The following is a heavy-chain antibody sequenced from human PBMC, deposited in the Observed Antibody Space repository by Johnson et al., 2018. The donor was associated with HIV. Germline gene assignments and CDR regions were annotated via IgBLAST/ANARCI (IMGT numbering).Heavy chain of an antibody. J-gene: IGHJ3*01. CDR2: ISYDGSNK. CDR1: GFTFSSYA. Sequence: QVQLVESGGGVVQPGRSLRLSCAASGFTFSSYAMHWVRLAPGKGLEWVAVISYDGSNKYYADSVKGRFTISRDNSKNTLYLQMNSLRAEDTAVYYCARGGLGFQNIHDPFEVWGQGTMVTVSS. CDR3: ARGGLGFQNIHDPFEV. D-gene: IGHD1/OR15-1a*01. V-gene: IGHV3-30*03.